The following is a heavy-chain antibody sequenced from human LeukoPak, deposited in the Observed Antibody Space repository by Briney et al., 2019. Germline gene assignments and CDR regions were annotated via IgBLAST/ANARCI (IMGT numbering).Heavy chain of an antibody. CDR2: IYNSGTT. J-gene: IGHJ5*02. CDR1: GYSITSFY. CDR3: ARHSICFDP. Sequence: PSETLSLTCTVSGYSITSFYWSWIRQPPGKGLEWIGYIYNSGTTNYNPSLKSRVTISVDTSKNQFSLKLTFVTAADTAVYYCARHSICFDPWGQGTLVTVSS. V-gene: IGHV4-59*08.